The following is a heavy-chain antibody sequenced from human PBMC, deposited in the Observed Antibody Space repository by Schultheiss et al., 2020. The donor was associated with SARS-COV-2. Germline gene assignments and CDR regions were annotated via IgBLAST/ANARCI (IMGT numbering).Heavy chain of an antibody. Sequence: GGSLRLSCAASGFTFSDYYMSWIRQAPGKGLEWVAVISYDGSNKYYADSVKGRFTISRDNSKNTLYLQMNSLRAEDTAVYYCAREVRLRSSWYGSSYWGQGTLVTVSS. CDR1: GFTFSDYY. V-gene: IGHV3-30*03. J-gene: IGHJ4*02. CDR2: ISYDGSNK. D-gene: IGHD6-13*01. CDR3: AREVRLRSSWYGSSY.